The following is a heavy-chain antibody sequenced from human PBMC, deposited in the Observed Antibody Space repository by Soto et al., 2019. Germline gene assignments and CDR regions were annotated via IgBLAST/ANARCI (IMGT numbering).Heavy chain of an antibody. CDR3: ARDGEYTSGWYSFDS. CDR2: VYVTGTT. Sequence: PSETLSLTCTVSGASISDYYWSWIRQLAGQALEWIGRVYVTGTTYFNPSLKSRVTMSVDTSNNQVSLKLSSVTAADSAIYYCARDGEYTSGWYSFDSWGPGTLVTVSS. D-gene: IGHD6-19*01. J-gene: IGHJ5*01. CDR1: GASISDYY. V-gene: IGHV4-4*07.